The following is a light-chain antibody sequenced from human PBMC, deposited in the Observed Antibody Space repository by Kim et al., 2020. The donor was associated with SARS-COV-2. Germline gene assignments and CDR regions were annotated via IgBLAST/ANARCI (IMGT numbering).Light chain of an antibody. CDR3: SSYIRGSTNYV. CDR2: EVS. CDR1: SSDVGGYKY. Sequence: QSITISCTGTSSDVGGYKYVSWYQQHPGKAPKLVIYEVSNRPSGVSNRFSGSKSGNTASLTISGLQAEDEADYYCSSYIRGSTNYVFGTRTKVTVL. J-gene: IGLJ1*01. V-gene: IGLV2-14*01.